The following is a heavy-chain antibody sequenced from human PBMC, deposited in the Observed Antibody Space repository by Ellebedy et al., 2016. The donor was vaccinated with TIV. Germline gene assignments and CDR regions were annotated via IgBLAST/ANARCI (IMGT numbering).Heavy chain of an antibody. CDR3: ARAPLTYYGSGSFWFDP. J-gene: IGHJ5*02. CDR2: IYYSGST. CDR1: GGSISSGDYY. V-gene: IGHV4-30-4*01. Sequence: SETLSLTCTVSGGSISSGDYYWSWIRQPPGKGLEWIGYIYYSGSTYYNPSLKSRVTISVETSKNQFSLKLSSVTAADTAVYYCARAPLTYYGSGSFWFDPWGQGTLVTVSS. D-gene: IGHD3-10*01.